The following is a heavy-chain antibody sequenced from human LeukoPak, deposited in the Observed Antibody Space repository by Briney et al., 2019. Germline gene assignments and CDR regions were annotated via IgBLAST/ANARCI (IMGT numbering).Heavy chain of an antibody. Sequence: GRSLRLSCVASGFRFSGYGMHWVRQAPGKGLEWVAVITYDGSNKYYADSVKGRFTISRDNAKNSLYLQMNSLRADDTAVYYCARAPLGESDYWGQGTLVTVSS. CDR3: ARAPLGESDY. V-gene: IGHV3-30*03. CDR2: ITYDGSNK. D-gene: IGHD3-10*01. CDR1: GFRFSGYG. J-gene: IGHJ4*02.